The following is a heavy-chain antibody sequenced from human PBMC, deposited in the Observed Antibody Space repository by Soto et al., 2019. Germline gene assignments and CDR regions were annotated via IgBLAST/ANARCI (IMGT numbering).Heavy chain of an antibody. J-gene: IGHJ4*01. Sequence: GGSLRLSCAASGFTFSSFSMNWVRQSPGKGLEWVSYISSGRTITYYADSVKGRFTISRDNAKNSLYLQMDSLRVEDTAVYYCARDRDYYKADYWGQGTLVTV. V-gene: IGHV3-48*01. CDR2: ISSGRTIT. CDR1: GFTFSSFS. D-gene: IGHD3-10*01. CDR3: ARDRDYYKADY.